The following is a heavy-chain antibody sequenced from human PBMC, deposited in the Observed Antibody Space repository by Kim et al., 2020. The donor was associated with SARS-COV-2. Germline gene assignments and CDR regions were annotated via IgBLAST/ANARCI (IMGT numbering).Heavy chain of an antibody. J-gene: IGHJ4*02. Sequence: GGSTYYADSVKGRFTITSDNSKNSLYLQMNSLGAEDTAVYYCARDLDFDYWGQGTLVTVSS. V-gene: IGHV3-53*01. CDR2: GGST. CDR3: ARDLDFDY.